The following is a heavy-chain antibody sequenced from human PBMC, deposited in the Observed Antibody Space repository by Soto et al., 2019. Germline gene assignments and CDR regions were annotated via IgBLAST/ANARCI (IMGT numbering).Heavy chain of an antibody. CDR1: GFTFSNYI. Sequence: EVQLVESGGGLVQPGGSLRLSCAASGFTFSNYIMNWVRQAPGKGLEWVSYISSSSGVRYYADSVKGRFTISRDNAKNSLYLQMNSLTDEDTAVYYGARETYFDYWGQGTLVTVSS. CDR2: ISSSSGVR. V-gene: IGHV3-48*02. CDR3: ARETYFDY. J-gene: IGHJ4*02.